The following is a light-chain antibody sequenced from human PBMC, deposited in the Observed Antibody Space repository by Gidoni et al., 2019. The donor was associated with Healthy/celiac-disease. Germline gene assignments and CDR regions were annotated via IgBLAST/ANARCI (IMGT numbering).Light chain of an antibody. V-gene: IGKV1-5*01. CDR2: DAS. CDR1: KSISSW. Sequence: DIQMTQSPSTLSASVGDRVTITCRASKSISSWLAWYQKKPGKATKLLIDDASSLESGVPSRFSGSGSGTEFTLTISRLQHDDFATDYCQQYNSYWTFGQGTKVEIK. CDR3: QQYNSYWT. J-gene: IGKJ1*01.